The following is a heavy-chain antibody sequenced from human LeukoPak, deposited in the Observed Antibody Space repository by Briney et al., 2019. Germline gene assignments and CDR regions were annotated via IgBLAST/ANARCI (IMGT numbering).Heavy chain of an antibody. CDR2: IFGGGSTT. J-gene: IGHJ4*02. CDR3: AKSDPLMTAAGIFDS. CDR1: GFTFSSYS. V-gene: IGHV3-23*01. Sequence: GGSLRLSCAASGFTFSSYSMNWVRQAPGKGLEWVSVIFGGGSTTKYADSVKGRFTISRDNSKNTLYLQMHSLRAEDTAVYYCAKSDPLMTAAGIFDSWGQGTLVTVSS. D-gene: IGHD6-13*01.